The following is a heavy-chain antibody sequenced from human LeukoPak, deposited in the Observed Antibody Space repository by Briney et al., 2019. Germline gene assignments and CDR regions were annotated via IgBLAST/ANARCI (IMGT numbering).Heavy chain of an antibody. CDR2: IYYSGST. CDR3: ARSTTVTSLFQH. V-gene: IGHV4-59*01. D-gene: IGHD4-17*01. J-gene: IGHJ1*01. Sequence: SETLSLTCNVSGGSISSYYWSWIRQPPGKGLEWIGYIYYSGSTNYNPSLKSRVTISVDTSKNQFSLKLSSVTAADTAVYYCARSTTVTSLFQHWGQGTLVTVSS. CDR1: GGSISSYY.